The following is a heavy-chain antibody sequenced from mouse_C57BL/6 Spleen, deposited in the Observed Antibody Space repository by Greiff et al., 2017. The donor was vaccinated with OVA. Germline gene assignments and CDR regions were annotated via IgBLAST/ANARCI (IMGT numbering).Heavy chain of an antibody. CDR1: GYAFSSSW. V-gene: IGHV1-82*01. D-gene: IGHD4-1*01. CDR2: IYPGDGDT. J-gene: IGHJ2*01. CDR3: ARHPLLGVYYLDY. Sequence: VQLQQSGPELVKPGASVKISCKASGYAFSSSWMNWVKQRPGKGLEWIGRIYPGDGDTNYNGKFKGKATLTADKSSSTAYMQLSSLTSEDSAVYSGARHPLLGVYYLDYWGQGTTLTVSS.